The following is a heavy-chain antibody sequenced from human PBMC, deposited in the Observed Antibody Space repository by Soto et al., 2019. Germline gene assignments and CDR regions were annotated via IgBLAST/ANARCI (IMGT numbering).Heavy chain of an antibody. CDR2: IYYSGST. Sequence: LSLTCTVSGGSISSSSYYWGWIRQPPGKGLEWIGSIYYSGSTCYNPSLKSRVTISVDTSKNQFSLKLSSVTAADTAVYYCARRATMIVVGSVYYFDYWGQGTLVPVSS. CDR1: GGSISSSSYY. CDR3: ARRATMIVVGSVYYFDY. J-gene: IGHJ4*02. V-gene: IGHV4-39*01. D-gene: IGHD3-22*01.